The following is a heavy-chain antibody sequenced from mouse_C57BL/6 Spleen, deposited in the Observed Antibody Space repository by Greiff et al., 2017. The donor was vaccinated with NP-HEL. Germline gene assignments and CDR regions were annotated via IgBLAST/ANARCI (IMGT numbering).Heavy chain of an antibody. J-gene: IGHJ4*01. Sequence: QVQLQQPGAELVTPVSSVKLSFPSSVSPFPSYCLHCFHQRPFPGLEWIGEIDPSDSYTNYNQKFKGKSTLTVDKSSSTAYMQLSSLTSEDSAVYYCARPRSYPCYYAMDYWGKGTSVTVSS. D-gene: IGHD1-1*01. CDR1: VSPFPSYC. CDR2: IDPSDSYT. CDR3: ARPRSYPCYYAMDY. V-gene: IGHV1-69*01.